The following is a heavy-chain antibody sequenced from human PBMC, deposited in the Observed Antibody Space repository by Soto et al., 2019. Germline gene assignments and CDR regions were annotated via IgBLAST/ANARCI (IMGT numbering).Heavy chain of an antibody. CDR2: ISAHNGNT. J-gene: IGHJ4*02. Sequence: QVHLVQSGAEVKKPGASVKVSCKASGYTFTSYGITWVRQAPGQGLEWMGWISAHNGNTDYAQKLQGRVIVTRDTSTSTAYMELRILIADDTAVYYCARGRYGDYWGQGARVTVSS. V-gene: IGHV1-18*01. D-gene: IGHD1-1*01. CDR1: GYTFTSYG. CDR3: ARGRYGDY.